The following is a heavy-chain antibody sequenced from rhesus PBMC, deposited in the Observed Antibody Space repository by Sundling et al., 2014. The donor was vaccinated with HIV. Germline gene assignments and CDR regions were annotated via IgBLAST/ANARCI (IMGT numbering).Heavy chain of an antibody. Sequence: QVQLQESGPGLVKPSETLSLTCAVSGYSISSGYYWGWIRQPPGKGLEYIGYISGSSGSTYYNPSLKSRVTISKDTSKNQFSLKLSSVTAADTAVYYCARPRLRWYFDYWGQGVLVTVSS. V-gene: IGHV4-99*01. CDR2: ISGSSGST. CDR1: GYSISSGYY. CDR3: ARPRLRWYFDY. J-gene: IGHJ4*01. D-gene: IGHD5-24*01.